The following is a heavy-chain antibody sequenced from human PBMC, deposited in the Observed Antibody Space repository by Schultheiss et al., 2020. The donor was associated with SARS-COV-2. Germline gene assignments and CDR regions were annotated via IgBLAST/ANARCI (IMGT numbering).Heavy chain of an antibody. CDR2: ISAYNGNT. CDR1: GYTFTSYG. J-gene: IGHJ4*02. Sequence: GESLKISCKASGYTFTSYGISWVRQAPGQGLEWMGWISAYNGNTNYAQKLQGRVTMTTDTSTSTAYMELRSLRSDDTAVYYCARPELVGALYYFDYWGQGTLVTVSS. CDR3: ARPELVGALYYFDY. D-gene: IGHD1-26*01. V-gene: IGHV1-18*04.